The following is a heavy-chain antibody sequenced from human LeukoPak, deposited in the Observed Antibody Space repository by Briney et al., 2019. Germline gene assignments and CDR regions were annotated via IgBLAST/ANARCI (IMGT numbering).Heavy chain of an antibody. CDR2: IYYTGST. D-gene: IGHD1-26*01. CDR3: ARTLSRWDPFDY. CDR1: GGSISSYF. Sequence: SETLSLTCTISGGSISSYFWSWIRQPPGKGLEWIGYIYYTGSTNYNPSLKSRVIISLDTSRNQFSLKLSSVTAADTAVYYCARTLSRWDPFDYWGQGTLVTVSS. V-gene: IGHV4-59*01. J-gene: IGHJ4*02.